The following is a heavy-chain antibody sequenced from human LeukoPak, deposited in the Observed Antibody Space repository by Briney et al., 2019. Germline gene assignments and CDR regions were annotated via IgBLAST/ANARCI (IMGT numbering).Heavy chain of an antibody. CDR1: GGTFSGYP. V-gene: IGHV1-69*01. J-gene: IGHJ4*02. Sequence: SVKVSCKASGGTFSGYPISWVRQAPGQGLEWMGGILPVFGTPNYARGFQGRVTISADDSTTTAFMELTSLRSEDTAVYYCARGSASNWPVDIWGQGTLVTVSS. CDR2: ILPVFGTP. D-gene: IGHD6-13*01. CDR3: ARGSASNWPVDI.